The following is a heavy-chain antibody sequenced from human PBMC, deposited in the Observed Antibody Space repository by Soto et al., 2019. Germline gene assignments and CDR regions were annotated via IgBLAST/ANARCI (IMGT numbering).Heavy chain of an antibody. CDR2: INGDGSST. D-gene: IGHD2-2*02. V-gene: IGHV3-74*01. Sequence: EVQLVESGGGLVQPGGSLRLSCAASGFTFSSYWMHWVRQAPGKGLVWVSRINGDGSSTTYADSVKGRFTISRDNAKNTLYLQMNSLRAEDTAVYYCARVKGYCTSSSCYTGGSSRYYCMDVWGQGTTVTVSS. CDR1: GFTFSSYW. J-gene: IGHJ6*02. CDR3: ARVKGYCTSSSCYTGGSSRYYCMDV.